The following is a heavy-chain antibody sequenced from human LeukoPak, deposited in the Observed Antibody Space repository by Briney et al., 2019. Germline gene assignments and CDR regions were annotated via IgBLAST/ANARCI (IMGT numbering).Heavy chain of an antibody. CDR2: IYSGGST. D-gene: IGHD5-24*01. J-gene: IGHJ4*02. CDR1: GLTVSSNY. V-gene: IGHV3-53*01. Sequence: GGSLRLSCAASGLTVSSNYMSWVRQAPGKGLEWVSLIYSGGSTYYAESVKGRFTISRDNSKNTLYLQMSSLSAEDTAIYYCARTALSGDGYKVGYFDYWGQGTLVTVSS. CDR3: ARTALSGDGYKVGYFDY.